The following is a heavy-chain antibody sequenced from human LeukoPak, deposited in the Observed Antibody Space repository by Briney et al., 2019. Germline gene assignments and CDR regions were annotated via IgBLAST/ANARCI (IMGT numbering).Heavy chain of an antibody. CDR2: IYSGGST. Sequence: GGSLRLSCAASGFTVSSNYMNWVRQAPGKGLEWVSVIYSGGSTYYADSVKGRFTISRDNSKNTLYLQMNSLRAEDTAVYYCARILHYYGSGSYPFDYWGQGTLVTVSS. CDR1: GFTVSSNY. D-gene: IGHD3-10*01. J-gene: IGHJ4*02. V-gene: IGHV3-53*01. CDR3: ARILHYYGSGSYPFDY.